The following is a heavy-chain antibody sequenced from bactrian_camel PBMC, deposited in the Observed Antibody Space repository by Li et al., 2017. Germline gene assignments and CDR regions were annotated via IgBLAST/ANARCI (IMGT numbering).Heavy chain of an antibody. Sequence: HVQLVESGGGSVQAGGSLRLSCAVSVSSANDYCLGWFRQASGKEREWVGSLNSDGRINYADSVKGRFTISKDNSKNILYLQLNNLQPEDTAMYYCAADQPESEYGANCQAEYEYVVYGQGTQVTVS. J-gene: IGHJ4*01. CDR1: VSSANDYC. CDR2: LNSDGRI. D-gene: IGHD6*01. V-gene: IGHV3S6*01.